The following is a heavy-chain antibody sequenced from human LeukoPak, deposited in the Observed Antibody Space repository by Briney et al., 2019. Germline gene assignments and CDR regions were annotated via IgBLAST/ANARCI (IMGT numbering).Heavy chain of an antibody. CDR3: ASAVAGYYGVAV. D-gene: IGHD6-19*01. CDR2: INPNRGGT. J-gene: IGHJ6*02. V-gene: IGHV1-2*02. Sequence: ASVKVSCMASGYTFTGYYIHWVRQAPGQGLEWMGWINPNRGGTNYAQTLQGRVSISTDTSTSTAYMELWSLRADDTAVYYCASAVAGYYGVAVWGQGTTVTVSS. CDR1: GYTFTGYY.